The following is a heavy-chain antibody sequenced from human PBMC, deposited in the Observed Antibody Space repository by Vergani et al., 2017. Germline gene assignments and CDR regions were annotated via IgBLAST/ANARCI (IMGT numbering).Heavy chain of an antibody. D-gene: IGHD1-7*01. CDR3: AKATSATGTPFNY. CDR1: GFTFSSYA. V-gene: IGHV3-23*01. Sequence: EVQLLESGGGLVQPGGFLRLSCAASGFTFSSYAMSWVRQAPGKGLEWVSAISGSGGSTYYADSVKGRFTISRDNSKNTLYLQMNSLRAEDTAVYYCAKATSATGTPFNYWGQGTLVTVSS. J-gene: IGHJ4*02. CDR2: ISGSGGST.